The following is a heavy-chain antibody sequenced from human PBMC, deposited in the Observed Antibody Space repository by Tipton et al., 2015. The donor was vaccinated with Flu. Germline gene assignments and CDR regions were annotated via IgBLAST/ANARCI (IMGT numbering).Heavy chain of an antibody. V-gene: IGHV1-8*01. J-gene: IGHJ3*02. CDR3: ARGGVYCSSTGCYHDAFDI. CDR2: MNPNSGNT. Sequence: QMQLVQSGAEVKKPGASVKVSCKASGYTFTSYDINWVRQATGQGLEWMGWMNPNSGNTGYAQKFQGRVTMTRNTSISTAYMELSSLRSEDTAVYYCARGGVYCSSTGCYHDAFDIWGQGTMVTVSS. CDR1: GYTFTSYD. D-gene: IGHD2-2*01.